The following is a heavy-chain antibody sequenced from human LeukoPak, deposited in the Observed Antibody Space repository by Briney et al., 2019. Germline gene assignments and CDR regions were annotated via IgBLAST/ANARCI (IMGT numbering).Heavy chain of an antibody. CDR3: ARAPSNYDILTGYYDY. CDR1: GYTFTSYG. V-gene: IGHV1-18*04. J-gene: IGHJ4*02. CDR2: ISPYSGNT. D-gene: IGHD3-9*01. Sequence: GASVKVSCKASGYTFTSYGISWVRQAPGQGLEWMEWISPYSGNTNYAQKLQGRVTMTTDTSTSTAYMELRSLRSDDTAVYYCARAPSNYDILTGYYDYWGQGTLVTVSS.